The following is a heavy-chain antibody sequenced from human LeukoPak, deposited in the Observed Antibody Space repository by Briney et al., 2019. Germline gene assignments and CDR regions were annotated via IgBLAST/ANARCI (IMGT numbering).Heavy chain of an antibody. Sequence: PSETLSLTCTASGGTIINYYWSWIRQSAGTGLEWVGRIYITGSTNYNPSLQSRLSMSVDTSKNQFSLRLTSVSAADTALYYCARLKYYDSTGYSPGYYMDVWGKGITVTVSS. CDR1: GGTIINYY. J-gene: IGHJ6*03. CDR3: ARLKYYDSTGYSPGYYMDV. CDR2: IYITGST. D-gene: IGHD3-22*01. V-gene: IGHV4-4*07.